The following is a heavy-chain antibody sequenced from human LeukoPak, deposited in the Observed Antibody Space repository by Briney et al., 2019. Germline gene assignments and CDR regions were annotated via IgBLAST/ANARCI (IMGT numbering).Heavy chain of an antibody. D-gene: IGHD4-11*01. CDR3: AKGFGNYLNNWFDP. J-gene: IGHJ5*02. Sequence: GGSLRLSCAASGLTGSHNYVSWVRQAPGKGLEWVSAIHTSGDTCYADSVKGRFTISRDNSKNTLYLQMNSLRAEDTAVYYCAKGFGNYLNNWFDPWGQGTLVTVSS. V-gene: IGHV3-53*01. CDR2: IHTSGDT. CDR1: GLTGSHNY.